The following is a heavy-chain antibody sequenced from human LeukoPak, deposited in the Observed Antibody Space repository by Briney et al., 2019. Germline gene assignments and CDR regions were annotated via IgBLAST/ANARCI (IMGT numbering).Heavy chain of an antibody. V-gene: IGHV3-48*03. CDR1: GFTFSSYE. Sequence: GGSLRLSCAASGFTFSSYEMNWVRQAPGKGLEWVSYISSSGSTIYYADSVKGRFTISRDNAKSSLYLQMNSLRDEDTAVYYCARDPYSGSYGDYYYYYMDVWGKGTTVTISS. D-gene: IGHD1-26*01. CDR2: ISSSGSTI. J-gene: IGHJ6*03. CDR3: ARDPYSGSYGDYYYYYMDV.